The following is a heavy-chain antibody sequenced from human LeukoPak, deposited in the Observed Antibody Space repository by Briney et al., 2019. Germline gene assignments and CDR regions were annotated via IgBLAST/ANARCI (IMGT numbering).Heavy chain of an antibody. CDR2: IYYGGST. D-gene: IGHD6-13*01. CDR3: ARKKIAAAVSY. V-gene: IGHV4-31*03. CDR1: GGSISSGGYY. Sequence: SQTLSLTCTVSGGSISSGGYYWSWIRQHPGKGLEWIGYIYYGGSTYYNPSLKSRVTISVDTSKNQFSLKLSSVTAADTAEYYCARKKIAAAVSYWGQGTLVTVSS. J-gene: IGHJ4*02.